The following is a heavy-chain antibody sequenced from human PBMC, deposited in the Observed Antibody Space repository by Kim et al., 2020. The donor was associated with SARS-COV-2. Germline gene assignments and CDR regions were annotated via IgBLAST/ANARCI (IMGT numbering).Heavy chain of an antibody. V-gene: IGHV3-30*18. CDR3: AKGAPVWQLAFDY. CDR2: ISYDGSNK. Sequence: GGSLRLSCAASGFTFSSYGMHWVRQAPGKGLEWVAVISYDGSNKYYADSVKGRFTISRDNSKNTLYLQMNSLRAEDTAVYYCAKGAPVWQLAFDYWGQGT. J-gene: IGHJ4*02. CDR1: GFTFSSYG. D-gene: IGHD6-6*01.